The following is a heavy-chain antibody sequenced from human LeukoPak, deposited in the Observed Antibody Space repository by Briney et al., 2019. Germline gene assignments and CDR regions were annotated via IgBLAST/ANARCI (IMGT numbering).Heavy chain of an antibody. J-gene: IGHJ3*02. V-gene: IGHV4-34*01. D-gene: IGHD3-3*01. CDR3: ARYETDDAFDI. CDR2: INHSGST. CDR1: GGSFSGYY. Sequence: PSETLSLTCAVYGGSFSGYYWSWIRQPPGKGLEWIGEINHSGSTNYNPSLKSRVTISVDTSKNQFSLKLSSVTAADTAVYYRARYETDDAFDIWGQGTMVTVSS.